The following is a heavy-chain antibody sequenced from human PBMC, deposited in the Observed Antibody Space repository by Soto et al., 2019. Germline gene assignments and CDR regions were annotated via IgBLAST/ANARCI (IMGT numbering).Heavy chain of an antibody. D-gene: IGHD4-17*01. CDR3: AKVSAYGGSFDY. Sequence: GGSLRLSCAASGFTFDDYAMHWVRQAPGKGLEWVSGISWNSGSIGYADSVKGRFTISRDNAKNSLYLQMNSLRAEDTDWYYCAKVSAYGGSFDYWGQGXLVTVSS. J-gene: IGHJ4*02. CDR2: ISWNSGSI. V-gene: IGHV3-9*01. CDR1: GFTFDDYA.